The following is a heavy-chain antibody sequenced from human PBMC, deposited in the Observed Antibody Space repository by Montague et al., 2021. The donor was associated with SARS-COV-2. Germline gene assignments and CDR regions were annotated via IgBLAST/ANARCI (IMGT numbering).Heavy chain of an antibody. V-gene: IGHV3-7*01. CDR2: IQQDGSKK. CDR1: GFTFSNYW. Sequence: SLRLSCAASGFTFSNYWMSWVRQAPGKGLEWVANIQQDGSKKYYVDSVKGRFTISRDNAKKSLYLQMNSLRAEDTAVYYCARDLSGSTYLYYFDYWGQGTLVTVSS. CDR3: ARDLSGSTYLYYFDY. D-gene: IGHD3-3*01. J-gene: IGHJ4*02.